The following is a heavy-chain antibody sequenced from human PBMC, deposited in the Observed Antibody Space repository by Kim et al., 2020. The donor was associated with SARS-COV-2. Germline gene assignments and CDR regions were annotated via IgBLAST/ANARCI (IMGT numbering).Heavy chain of an antibody. CDR2: IYPGDSDT. Sequence: GESLKISCKGSGYSFTSYWIGWVRQMPGKGLEWMGIIYPGDSDTRYSPSFQGQVTISADKSISTAYLQGSSLKASDTAMYYCARGGHCSGGSCYPLFGWFDHWGQGTLGTVSS. D-gene: IGHD2-15*01. CDR3: ARGGHCSGGSCYPLFGWFDH. V-gene: IGHV5-51*01. J-gene: IGHJ5*02. CDR1: GYSFTSYW.